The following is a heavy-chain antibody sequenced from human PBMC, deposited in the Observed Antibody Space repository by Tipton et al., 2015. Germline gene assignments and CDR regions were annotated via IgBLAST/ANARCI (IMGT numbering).Heavy chain of an antibody. CDR3: ARAEVDAYYSGMDV. CDR1: GFIFSDYY. V-gene: IGHV3-11*01. J-gene: IGHJ6*02. Sequence: SLRLSCAASGFIFSDYYMSWIRQAPGKGLEWVSYISSSGSTIYYADSVKGRFTISRDNAKNSLYLQMNSLRAEDTAVYYCARAEVDAYYSGMDVWGQGTTVTVSS. CDR2: ISSSGSTI.